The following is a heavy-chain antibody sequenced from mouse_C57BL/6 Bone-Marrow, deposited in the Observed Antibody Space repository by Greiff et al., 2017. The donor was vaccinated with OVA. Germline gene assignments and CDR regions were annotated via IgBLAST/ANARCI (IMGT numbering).Heavy chain of an antibody. CDR2: IYPRSGNT. J-gene: IGHJ3*01. D-gene: IGHD2-4*01. CDR3: ARRYYDYDGGLRFAY. V-gene: IGHV1-81*01. CDR1: GYTFTSYG. Sequence: VQRVESGAELARPGASVKLSCKASGYTFTSYGISWVKQRTGQGLEWIGEIYPRSGNTYYNEKFKGKATLTADKSSSTAYMELRSLTSEDSAVYFCARRYYDYDGGLRFAYWGQGTLVTVSA.